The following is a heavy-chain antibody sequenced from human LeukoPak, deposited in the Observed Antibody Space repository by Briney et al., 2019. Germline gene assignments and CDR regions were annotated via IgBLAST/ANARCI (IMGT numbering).Heavy chain of an antibody. J-gene: IGHJ4*02. CDR2: IRHDEANS. CDR3: AKEYTPSSPLGELDS. D-gene: IGHD6-6*01. V-gene: IGHV3-30*02. CDR1: GFNLNSYA. Sequence: PGGSLRLSCAVSGFNLNSYAMHWVRQAPGKGLEGVAVIRHDEANSFYADSVQGRFTISRDTSKKLLYLQMNSLRVEDTAVYYCAKEYTPSSPLGELDSWGQGTLVTVSS.